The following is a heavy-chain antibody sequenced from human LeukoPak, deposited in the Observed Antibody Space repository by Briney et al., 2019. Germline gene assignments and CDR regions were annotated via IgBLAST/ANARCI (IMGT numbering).Heavy chain of an antibody. CDR1: GGSFSGYY. CDR2: INHSGST. D-gene: IGHD3-16*02. V-gene: IGHV4-34*01. Sequence: PSETLSLTCAVYGGSFSGYYWSWIRQPPGKGLEWIGEINHSGSTNYISSLKSRVTISVDTSKNQFSLKLSSVTAADTAVYYCARRVWDRPNYDYVWGSYRHNTNRYYFDYWGQGTLVTVSS. CDR3: ARRVWDRPNYDYVWGSYRHNTNRYYFDY. J-gene: IGHJ4*02.